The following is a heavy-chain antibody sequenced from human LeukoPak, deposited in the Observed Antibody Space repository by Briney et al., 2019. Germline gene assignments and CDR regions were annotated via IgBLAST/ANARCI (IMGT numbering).Heavy chain of an antibody. CDR2: IYTSGTP. D-gene: IGHD3-22*01. CDR3: ARELDYYDSRGYSTFDY. Sequence: SETLSLTCTVSGGSISSGTYYWTWIRQPAGKGLEWVGRIYTSGTPNYNPSLKSRVTISMDTSKNQFSLRLSSVTAADTAVYYCARELDYYDSRGYSTFDYWGQGTLVTVSS. CDR1: GGSISSGTYY. V-gene: IGHV4-61*02. J-gene: IGHJ4*02.